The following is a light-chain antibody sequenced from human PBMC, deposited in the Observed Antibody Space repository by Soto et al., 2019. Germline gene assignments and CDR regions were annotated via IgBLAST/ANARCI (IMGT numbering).Light chain of an antibody. CDR2: GAS. Sequence: EIVMTQSPATLSVSPGERATLSCRASQSVSSNLAWYQQKPDQAPRLLIYGASTRATGIPARFSGSGSGKEFTLTINNLQSEDFAVYYCQQYNNWPFFGGGTKVEIK. CDR1: QSVSSN. CDR3: QQYNNWPF. V-gene: IGKV3-15*01. J-gene: IGKJ4*01.